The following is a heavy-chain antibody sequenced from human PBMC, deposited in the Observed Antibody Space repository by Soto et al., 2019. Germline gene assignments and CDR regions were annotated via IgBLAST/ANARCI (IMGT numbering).Heavy chain of an antibody. CDR3: ARHVVAVAGTNYYYGMDV. D-gene: IGHD6-19*01. Sequence: GESLKISCKGSGYSFTSYWIAWVRQMPGKGLEWMGIIYPGDSDTRYSPSFQGHVTISADKSISTAYLQWSSLKASDTAMYYCARHVVAVAGTNYYYGMDVWGQGTTVTVSS. V-gene: IGHV5-51*01. CDR2: IYPGDSDT. CDR1: GYSFTSYW. J-gene: IGHJ6*02.